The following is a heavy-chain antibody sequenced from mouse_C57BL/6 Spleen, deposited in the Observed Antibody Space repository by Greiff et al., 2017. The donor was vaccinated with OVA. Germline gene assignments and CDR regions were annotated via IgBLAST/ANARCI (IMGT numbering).Heavy chain of an antibody. Sequence: QVQLQQPGAELVRPGPSVKLSCKASGYTFTSYWMHWVKQRPGQGLEWIGVIDPSDSYTNYNQKFKGKATLTVDTSSSTAYMQLSSLTSEDSAVYYCARGHYYGSSLLHFDVWGTGTTVTVSS. CDR2: IDPSDSYT. V-gene: IGHV1-59*01. CDR1: GYTFTSYW. D-gene: IGHD1-1*01. J-gene: IGHJ1*03. CDR3: ARGHYYGSSLLHFDV.